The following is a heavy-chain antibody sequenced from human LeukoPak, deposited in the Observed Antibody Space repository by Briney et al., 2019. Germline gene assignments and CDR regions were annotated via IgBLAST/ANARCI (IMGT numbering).Heavy chain of an antibody. J-gene: IGHJ5*02. CDR1: GFTVSSNE. Sequence: PGGSLRLSCVASGFTVSSNEMSWVRQAPGKGLEWVAFISYDGSNKYYADSVKSRFTISRDNSKNTLYLQMNSLRTEDTAVYYCAKLSTTGTDVGFDPWGQGTLVTVSS. CDR2: ISYDGSNK. CDR3: AKLSTTGTDVGFDP. V-gene: IGHV3-30*18. D-gene: IGHD1-1*01.